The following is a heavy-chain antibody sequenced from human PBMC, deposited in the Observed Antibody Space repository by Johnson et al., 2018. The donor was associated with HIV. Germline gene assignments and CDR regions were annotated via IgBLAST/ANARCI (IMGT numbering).Heavy chain of an antibody. Sequence: VQLVESGGGLVQPGGSLRLSCAASGFTVSRNYMSWVRQAPGKGLEWVSVIYSGGSTHFADSVKGRFTISRDNAKNSLYLQMNSLRAEDTAVYYCARERSGTIAFDIWGQGTMVTVSS. CDR3: ARERSGTIAFDI. D-gene: IGHD1-7*01. CDR1: GFTVSRNY. V-gene: IGHV3-66*01. CDR2: IYSGGST. J-gene: IGHJ3*02.